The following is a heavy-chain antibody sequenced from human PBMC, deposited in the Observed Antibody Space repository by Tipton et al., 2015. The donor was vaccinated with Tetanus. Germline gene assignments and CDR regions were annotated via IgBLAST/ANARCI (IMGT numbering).Heavy chain of an antibody. D-gene: IGHD1-26*01. Sequence: SLRLSCAASGFTFNSYAMNWVRQAPGKGLEWVSVSYSGGGYAYYADSVKGRLTTSRDDSKNTLYLHMTSLRAEDTAVYYCAKVRGTLRYSFDSWGQGTLVTVSS. J-gene: IGHJ5*01. CDR1: GFTFNSYA. CDR2: SYSGGGYA. V-gene: IGHV3-23*03. CDR3: AKVRGTLRYSFDS.